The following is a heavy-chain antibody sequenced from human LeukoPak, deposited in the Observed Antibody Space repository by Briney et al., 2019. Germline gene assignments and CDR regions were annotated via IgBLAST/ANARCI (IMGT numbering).Heavy chain of an antibody. Sequence: GGSLRLSCAASGFTFSTFAMIWVRQPPGKGLEWVSSIFPSGGEIHYADSVRGRFTISRDNSKSTLSLQMNSLRAEDTAIYYCARWSSSQTYFDYWGQGTLVTVSS. CDR3: ARWSSSQTYFDY. CDR2: IFPSGGEI. D-gene: IGHD6-13*01. J-gene: IGHJ4*02. CDR1: GFTFSTFA. V-gene: IGHV3-23*01.